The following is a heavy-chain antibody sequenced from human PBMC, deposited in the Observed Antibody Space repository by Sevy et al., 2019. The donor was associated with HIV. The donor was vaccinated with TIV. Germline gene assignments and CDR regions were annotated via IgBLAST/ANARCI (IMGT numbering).Heavy chain of an antibody. Sequence: GGSLRLSCVVSGITFSTSGMHWVRQAPGKGLEWVAVISYHGRDKFYADSVKGRSTISRDNSKNILYLQMISLRAEDTAVYYCAKHLGKVGWDWGQGTLVTVSS. J-gene: IGHJ4*02. D-gene: IGHD1-26*01. V-gene: IGHV3-30*18. CDR2: ISYHGRDK. CDR1: GITFSTSG. CDR3: AKHLGKVGWD.